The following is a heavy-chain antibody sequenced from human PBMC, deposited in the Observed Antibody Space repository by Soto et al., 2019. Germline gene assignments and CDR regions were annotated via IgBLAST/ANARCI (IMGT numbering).Heavy chain of an antibody. Sequence: SQTLSLTCAISGDSVSSNSAAWNWIRQSPSRGLEWLGRTYYRSKWYNDYAVSVKSRITINPDTSKNQFSLQLNSVTTEDTAVYYCAREGITIFGVVIEGYGMDVWGQGTTVTVSS. D-gene: IGHD3-3*01. V-gene: IGHV6-1*01. CDR2: TYYRSKWYN. CDR3: AREGITIFGVVIEGYGMDV. J-gene: IGHJ6*02. CDR1: GDSVSSNSAA.